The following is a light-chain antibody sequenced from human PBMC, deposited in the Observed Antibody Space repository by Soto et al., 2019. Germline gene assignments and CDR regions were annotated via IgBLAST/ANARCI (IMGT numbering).Light chain of an antibody. J-gene: IGKJ1*01. CDR2: GAS. V-gene: IGKV3-15*01. CDR1: QSVASN. CDR3: QQYNNWPRT. Sequence: EVVMTQSPVTLSLSPGDRATLSCRASQSVASNFAWFQQKPGQAPRLLIYGASATATGIPARFSGSGSGTEFTLTISSLQSEDFAVYYCQQYNNWPRTFGQGTKVEIK.